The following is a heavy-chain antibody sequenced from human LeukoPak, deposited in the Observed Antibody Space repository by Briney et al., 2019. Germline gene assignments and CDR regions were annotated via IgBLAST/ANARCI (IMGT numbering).Heavy chain of an antibody. D-gene: IGHD4-17*01. J-gene: IGHJ4*02. CDR2: IYYSGST. CDR3: ARLTHDYGDPYYFDY. Sequence: SETLSLTCTVSGGSISSYYWSWIRQPPGKGLEWIGYIYYSGSTNYNPSLKSRVTISVDTSKNQFSLKLSSVTAADTAVYYCARLTHDYGDPYYFDYWGQGTLVTVSS. CDR1: GGSISSYY. V-gene: IGHV4-59*12.